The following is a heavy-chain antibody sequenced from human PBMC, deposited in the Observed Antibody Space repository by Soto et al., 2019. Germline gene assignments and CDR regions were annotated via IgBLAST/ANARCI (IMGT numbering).Heavy chain of an antibody. J-gene: IGHJ6*02. CDR1: GFSLNTGGVG. V-gene: IGHV2-5*02. D-gene: IGHD2-21*01. Sequence: ITLKESGPTLVKPTQTLTLTCTFSGFSLNTGGVGVGWVRQPRGKAMEWLALIYWDDDERYRPSLRSRLNITKDTINNQVVLTMTNMDTEDTATYYCLHNWRYYGGDYYYGIDAWGQGTTVTVSS. CDR3: LHNWRYYGGDYYYGIDA. CDR2: IYWDDDE.